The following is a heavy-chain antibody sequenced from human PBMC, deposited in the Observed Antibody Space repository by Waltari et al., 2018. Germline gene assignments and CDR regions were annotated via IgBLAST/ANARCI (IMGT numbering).Heavy chain of an antibody. Sequence: QVQLVQSGAEVKKPGASVKVSCKASGYTFTGYYMHWVRQAPGQGLEWMGWINPNSGGTNYAQKFQGRVTMTRDTSISTAYLQWSSLKASDTAMYYCARQPTIFGVVIDYWGQGTLVTVSS. J-gene: IGHJ4*02. CDR1: GYTFTGYY. V-gene: IGHV1-2*02. CDR3: ARQPTIFGVVIDY. CDR2: INPNSGGT. D-gene: IGHD3-3*01.